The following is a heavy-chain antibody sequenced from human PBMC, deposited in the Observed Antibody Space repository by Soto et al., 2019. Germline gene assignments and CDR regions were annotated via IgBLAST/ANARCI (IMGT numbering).Heavy chain of an antibody. V-gene: IGHV3-64D*08. D-gene: IGHD3-10*01. CDR1: GFTFSSYA. CDR3: VKDKVKRGQLLWFGELLA. CDR2: ISSNGGST. J-gene: IGHJ4*02. Sequence: GGSLRLSCSASGFTFSSYAMHWVRQAPGKGLEYVSAISSNGGSTYYADSVKGRFTISRDNSKNTLYLQMSSLRAEDTAVYYCVKDKVKRGQLLWFGELLAWGQGTLVTVSS.